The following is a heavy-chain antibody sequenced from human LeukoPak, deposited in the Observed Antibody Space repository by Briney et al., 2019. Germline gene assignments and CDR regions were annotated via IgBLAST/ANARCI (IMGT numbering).Heavy chain of an antibody. CDR3: ARDFSWTGDYYYGMGV. V-gene: IGHV1-69*06. Sequence: SVKVSCTASGGTFSSYAISWVRQAPGQGLEWMGGIIPIFGTANYAQKFQGRVTITADKSTSTAYMELSSLRSEDTAVYYCARDFSWTGDYYYGMGVWGQGTTVTVSS. CDR2: IIPIFGTA. J-gene: IGHJ6*02. D-gene: IGHD3/OR15-3a*01. CDR1: GGTFSSYA.